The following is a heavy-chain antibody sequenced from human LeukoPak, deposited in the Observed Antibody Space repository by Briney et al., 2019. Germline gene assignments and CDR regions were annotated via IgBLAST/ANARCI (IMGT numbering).Heavy chain of an antibody. CDR2: INQGGGGK. J-gene: IGHJ4*02. D-gene: IGHD5-12*01. Sequence: GGSLRLSCAASGFSFRDFWMTWVRQAPGKGLEWVANINQGGGGKYYVDSVKGRFTISRDDTESSLYVQMNSLRDEDTAVYYCARFGYSGWNLENWGQGTLVTVSS. V-gene: IGHV3-7*02. CDR3: ARFGYSGWNLEN. CDR1: GFSFRDFW.